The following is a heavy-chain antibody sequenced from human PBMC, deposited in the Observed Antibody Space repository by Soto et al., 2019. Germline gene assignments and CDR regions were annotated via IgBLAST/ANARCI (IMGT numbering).Heavy chain of an antibody. CDR3: AKGPPLYDFWSGDQFDY. Sequence: QVQLVESGGGVVQPGRSLRLSCAASGFTFSSYGMHWVRQAPGKGLEWVALISYDGSNKYYADSVKGRFTISRDNSKNTRYLQVNSLRAEDTAVYSCAKGPPLYDFWSGDQFDYWGQGTLVTVSS. CDR2: ISYDGSNK. CDR1: GFTFSSYG. J-gene: IGHJ4*02. D-gene: IGHD3-3*01. V-gene: IGHV3-30*18.